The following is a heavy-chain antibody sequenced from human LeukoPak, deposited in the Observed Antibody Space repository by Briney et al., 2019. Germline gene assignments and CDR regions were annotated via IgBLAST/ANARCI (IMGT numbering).Heavy chain of an antibody. J-gene: IGHJ4*02. V-gene: IGHV1-18*01. CDR1: GYTFTSYG. Sequence: ASVKVSCKASGYTFTSYGTSWVRQAPGQGLEWMGWISAYNGNTNYAQKLQGRVTMTTDTSTSTAYMELRSLRSDDTAVYYCALVVPAADNFDYWGQGTLVTVSS. CDR2: ISAYNGNT. D-gene: IGHD2-2*01. CDR3: ALVVPAADNFDY.